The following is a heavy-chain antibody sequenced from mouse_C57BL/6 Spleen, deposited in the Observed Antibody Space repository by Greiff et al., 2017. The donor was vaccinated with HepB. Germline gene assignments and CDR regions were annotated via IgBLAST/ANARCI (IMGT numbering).Heavy chain of an antibody. V-gene: IGHV1-26*01. CDR3: ARIYYYGSGDY. J-gene: IGHJ2*01. CDR2: INPNNGGT. CDR1: GYTFTDYY. D-gene: IGHD1-1*01. Sequence: VQLQQSGPELVKPGASVKISCKASGYTFTDYYMNWVKQSHGKSLEWIGDINPNNGGTSYNQKFKGKATLTVDKSSSTAYIELRSLTSEDSAVYYCARIYYYGSGDYWGQGTTLTVSS.